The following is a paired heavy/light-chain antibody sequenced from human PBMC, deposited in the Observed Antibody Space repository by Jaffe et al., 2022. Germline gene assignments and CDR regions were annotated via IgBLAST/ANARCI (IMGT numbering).Light chain of an antibody. J-gene: IGLJ1*01. V-gene: IGLV1-40*01. CDR1: SSNIGAGYD. CDR2: GNS. CDR3: QSYDSSLSGSKV. Sequence: QSVLTQPPSVSGAPGQRVTISCTGSSSNIGAGYDVHWYQQLPGTAPKLLIYGNSNRPSGVPDRFSGSKSGTSASLAITGLQAEDEADYYCQSYDSSLSGSKVFGTGTKVTVL.
Heavy chain of an antibody. CDR1: GGSFSGYY. V-gene: IGHV4-34*01. Sequence: QVQLQQWGAGLLKPSETLSLTCAVYGGSFSGYYWSWIRQPPGKGLEWIGEINHSGSTNYNPSLKSRVTISVDTSKNQFSLKLSSVTAADTAVYYCASQDIVVVPAAEGGWFDPWGQGTLVTVSS. J-gene: IGHJ5*02. CDR3: ASQDIVVVPAAEGGWFDP. D-gene: IGHD2-2*01. CDR2: INHSGST.